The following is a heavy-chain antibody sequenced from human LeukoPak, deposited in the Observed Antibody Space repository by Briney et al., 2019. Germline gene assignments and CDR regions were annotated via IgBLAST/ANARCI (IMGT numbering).Heavy chain of an antibody. CDR1: GFSFSSSW. Sequence: SGGSLRLSCAASGFSFSSSWMHWVRQAPGKGLMWVSRISDDGTSTMYAASVKGRFTMSRSNAKNTLSLQMDSLTAEDTAVYYCARSCGGLDYWGQGVLVTVS. D-gene: IGHD2-21*01. J-gene: IGHJ4*01. CDR2: ISDDGTST. V-gene: IGHV3-74*03. CDR3: ARSCGGLDY.